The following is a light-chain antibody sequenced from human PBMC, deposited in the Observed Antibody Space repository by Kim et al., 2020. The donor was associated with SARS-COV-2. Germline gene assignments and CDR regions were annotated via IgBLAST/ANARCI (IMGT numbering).Light chain of an antibody. V-gene: IGKV1-5*03. CDR2: KAS. J-gene: IGKJ1*01. CDR3: QQYDSNSPRT. Sequence: SVGDRGTITCRASQSISRWLAWYQHKPGKAPKLLIYKASSLESGGPSRFSGRGSGTEFTLTISSLQPDDFATYYCQQYDSNSPRTFGQGTKVDIK. CDR1: QSISRW.